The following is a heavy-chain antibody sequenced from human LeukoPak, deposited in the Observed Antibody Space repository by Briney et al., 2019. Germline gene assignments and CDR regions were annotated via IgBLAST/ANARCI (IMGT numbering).Heavy chain of an antibody. Sequence: GGSLRLSCAASGFTFSSYAMSWVLQAPGKGLEWVSAISGGGGSTYYADSVKGRFTISRDNSKNTLYLQMNSLRAEDTAVYYCAKVFRSSTSCYDAFDIWGQGTMVTVSS. CDR1: GFTFSSYA. CDR3: AKVFRSSTSCYDAFDI. V-gene: IGHV3-23*01. D-gene: IGHD2-2*01. CDR2: ISGGGGST. J-gene: IGHJ3*02.